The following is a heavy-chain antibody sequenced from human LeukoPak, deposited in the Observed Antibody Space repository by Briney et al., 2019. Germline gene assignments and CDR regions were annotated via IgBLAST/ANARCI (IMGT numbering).Heavy chain of an antibody. CDR3: ARRRGGRGGTVYFEQGY. CDR2: INHSGST. CDR1: GGSFSGYY. D-gene: IGHD1-7*01. J-gene: IGHJ4*02. V-gene: IGHV4-34*01. Sequence: PSETLSLTCAVYGGSFSGYYWSWIRQPPGKGLEWIGEINHSGSTNYNPSLKSRVTISVDTSKNQFSLKLSSVTAADTAVYYCARRRGGRGGTVYFEQGYWGQGTLVTVSS.